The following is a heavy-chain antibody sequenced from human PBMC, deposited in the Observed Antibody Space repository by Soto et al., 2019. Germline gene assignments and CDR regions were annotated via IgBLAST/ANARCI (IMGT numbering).Heavy chain of an antibody. Sequence: EMHLVESGGGLVQPGGSLRLSCAASGFSFSNYEMNWVRQAPGKGLEWVAYISSGGDTIHYADSVRGRFTVSRDNARNSLSLQMNTLRVEDTALYYCARDRAAGGYWGQGMLVTVSS. CDR2: ISSGGDTI. J-gene: IGHJ4*02. CDR3: ARDRAAGGY. V-gene: IGHV3-48*03. D-gene: IGHD6-13*01. CDR1: GFSFSNYE.